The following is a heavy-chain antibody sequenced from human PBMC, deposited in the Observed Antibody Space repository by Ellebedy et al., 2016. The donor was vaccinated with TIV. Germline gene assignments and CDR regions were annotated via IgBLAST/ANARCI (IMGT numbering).Heavy chain of an antibody. J-gene: IGHJ4*02. CDR1: GYTFTSYG. D-gene: IGHD2-15*01. CDR3: ARDVSVDCSGGSCSMYFDY. V-gene: IGHV1-46*01. Sequence: ASVKVSCKASGYTFTSYGISWVRQAPGQGLEWMGIINPSGGSTSYAQKFQGRVTMTRDTSTSTVYMELSSLRSEDTAVYYCARDVSVDCSGGSCSMYFDYWGQGTLVTVSS. CDR2: INPSGGST.